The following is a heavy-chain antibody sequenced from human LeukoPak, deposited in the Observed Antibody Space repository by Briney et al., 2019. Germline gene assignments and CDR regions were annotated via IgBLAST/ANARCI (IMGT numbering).Heavy chain of an antibody. CDR3: ARHRAGKTYCSSTSCYSRGDY. D-gene: IGHD2-2*02. Sequence: GESLEISCKGSGYRFTSYWLGWVGQMPGKGLEWMGIIYPCYSDTRYSPSFQGQVTISADESISTAYLQWSSLKASDTAMYYCARHRAGKTYCSSTSCYSRGDYWGQGTLVTVSS. V-gene: IGHV5-51*01. CDR2: IYPCYSDT. CDR1: GYRFTSYW. J-gene: IGHJ4*02.